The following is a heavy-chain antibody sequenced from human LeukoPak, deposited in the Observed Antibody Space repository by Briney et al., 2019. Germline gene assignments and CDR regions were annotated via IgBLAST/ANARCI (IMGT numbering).Heavy chain of an antibody. CDR3: AREGQQWWPLDY. D-gene: IGHD2-15*01. CDR1: GFTFSSYE. V-gene: IGHV3-48*03. Sequence: PGGSLRLSCAASGFTFSSYEMNWVRQAPGKGLEWVSYISSSGGTIYYADSVKGRFTISRDNAKNSLYLQMNSLRAEDTAVYYCAREGQQWWPLDYWGQGTLVTVSS. J-gene: IGHJ4*02. CDR2: ISSSGGTI.